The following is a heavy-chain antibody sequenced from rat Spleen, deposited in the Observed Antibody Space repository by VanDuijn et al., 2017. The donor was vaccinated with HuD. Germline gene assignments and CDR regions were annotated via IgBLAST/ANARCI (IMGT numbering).Heavy chain of an antibody. CDR1: GFTFNNYW. CDR3: ARRHYGYTDYFDY. Sequence: EVQLVESGGGLVQPGRSLKLSCVASGFTFNNYWMTWIRQAPGKGLEWVASITNAGGSTYYRDSVKGRFTVSRDNAKSTLYLQMDSLRSEDTATYYCARRHYGYTDYFDYWGQGVMVTVSS. D-gene: IGHD1-9*01. J-gene: IGHJ2*01. V-gene: IGHV5-31*01. CDR2: ITNAGGST.